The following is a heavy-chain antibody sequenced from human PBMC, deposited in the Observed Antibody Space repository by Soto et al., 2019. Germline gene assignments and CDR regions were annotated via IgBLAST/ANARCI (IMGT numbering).Heavy chain of an antibody. Sequence: QLQLQESGPGLVKPSETLSLTCTVSGGSISSSSYYWGWIRQPPGKGLEWIGSIYYSGSTYYNPSLKSRVTISVDASKNQFSLKLSSVTAADTAVYYCASPMTTVSYYYYYGMDVWGQGTTVTVSS. V-gene: IGHV4-39*01. CDR2: IYYSGST. D-gene: IGHD4-17*01. CDR3: ASPMTTVSYYYYYGMDV. CDR1: GGSISSSSYY. J-gene: IGHJ6*02.